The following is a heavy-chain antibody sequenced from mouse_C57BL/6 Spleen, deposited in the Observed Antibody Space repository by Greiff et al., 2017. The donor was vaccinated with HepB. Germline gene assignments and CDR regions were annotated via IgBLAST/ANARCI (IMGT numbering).Heavy chain of an antibody. Sequence: EVQVVESGGGLVKPGGSLKLSCAASGFTFSSYAMSWVRQTPEKRLEWVATISDGGSYTYYPDNVKGRFTISRDNAKNNLYLQMSHLKSEDTAMYYCARGFYDYGNFDYWGQGTTLTVSS. J-gene: IGHJ2*01. CDR2: ISDGGSYT. CDR3: ARGFYDYGNFDY. V-gene: IGHV5-4*01. CDR1: GFTFSSYA. D-gene: IGHD2-4*01.